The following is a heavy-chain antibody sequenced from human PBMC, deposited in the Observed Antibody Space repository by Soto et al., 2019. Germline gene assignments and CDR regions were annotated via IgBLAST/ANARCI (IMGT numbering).Heavy chain of an antibody. V-gene: IGHV6-1*01. Sequence: PSQTLSLTCAISGDSVSSNSAAWNWIRQSPSRGLEWLGRTYYRSKWYNDYAVSVKSRITINPDTSKNQFSLQLNSVTPEDTAVYYCARDRVGGYSYGSGYYYGMDVWGQGTTVTVSS. J-gene: IGHJ6*02. D-gene: IGHD5-18*01. CDR2: TYYRSKWYN. CDR3: ARDRVGGYSYGSGYYYGMDV. CDR1: GDSVSSNSAA.